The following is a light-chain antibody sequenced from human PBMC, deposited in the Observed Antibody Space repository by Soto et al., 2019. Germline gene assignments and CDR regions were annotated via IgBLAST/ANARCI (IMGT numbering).Light chain of an antibody. CDR1: SSNIGRNY. J-gene: IGLJ1*01. CDR2: NDN. Sequence: QTVLTQSPSASGTPGQSVIMSCSGGSSNIGRNYVYWYQQLPGTAPKLVIYNDNQRPSGVPDRFSGSKSGTSASLAISGLRSEDESDYYCAAWDDRLRGYVFRTGTKLTVL. CDR3: AAWDDRLRGYV. V-gene: IGLV1-47*01.